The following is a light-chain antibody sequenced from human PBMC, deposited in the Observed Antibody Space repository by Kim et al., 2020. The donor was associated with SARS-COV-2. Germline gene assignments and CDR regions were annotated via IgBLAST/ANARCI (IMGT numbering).Light chain of an antibody. V-gene: IGLV3-19*01. CDR2: GKN. J-gene: IGLJ3*02. Sequence: SSELTQDPAVSVALGQTVRITCQGNSLRSYYASWYQQKPGQAPVLVIYGKNNRPSGIPDRFSGSSSGNTASLTIPGAQAEDEADYYCNSRDSSGNPNWVFGGGTQLTVL. CDR1: SLRSYY. CDR3: NSRDSSGNPNWV.